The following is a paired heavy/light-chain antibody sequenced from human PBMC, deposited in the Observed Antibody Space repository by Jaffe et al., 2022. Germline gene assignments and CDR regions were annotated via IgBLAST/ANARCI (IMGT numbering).Heavy chain of an antibody. D-gene: IGHD3-9*01. Sequence: QVQLQESGPGLVKPLQTLSLTCNVSGDSITSGPYYWTWIRQSAGKGLEWIGRTLITGSTNYNPSLRSRLTISVDTSKNQFSLKLRSVTASDTAVYYCARTLYDIMTGYGLGDDNWGHGTLVTVSS. CDR3: ARTLYDIMTGYGLGDDN. CDR2: TLITGST. V-gene: IGHV4-61*02. J-gene: IGHJ4*01. CDR1: GDSITSGPYY.
Light chain of an antibody. CDR2: STS. V-gene: IGKV3-20*01. CDR1: QSVNSAH. Sequence: ETVLTQSPGTLSLSPGERATLSCRASQSVNSAHLAWYQQRPGQAPRLLIYSTSSRASGIPDRFSGSGSGTDFTLTISRLEPEDFAVYYCQQYGSPPPWTFGQGTKVEMK. J-gene: IGKJ1*01. CDR3: QQYGSPPPWT.